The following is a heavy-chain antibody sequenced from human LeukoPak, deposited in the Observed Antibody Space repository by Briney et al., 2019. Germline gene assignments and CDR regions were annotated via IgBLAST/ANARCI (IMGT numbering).Heavy chain of an antibody. D-gene: IGHD5-24*01. CDR3: ARVGYRLQDFDY. J-gene: IGHJ4*02. CDR2: IYSDDST. V-gene: IGHV3-66*02. Sequence: GGSLRLSCAASGFTVSSNYMSWVRQTPGEGLEWVSVIYSDDSTYYADSVKGRFTISRDNSKNRAYLQMNSLRADDTAVYYCARVGYRLQDFDYWGQGALVTVSS. CDR1: GFTVSSNY.